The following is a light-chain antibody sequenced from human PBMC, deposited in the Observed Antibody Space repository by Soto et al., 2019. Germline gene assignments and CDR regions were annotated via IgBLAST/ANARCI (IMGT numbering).Light chain of an antibody. Sequence: DIRMNQSPSTLPASMGDRVTIPCRANQSISTWLAWYQQKPGKAPNLLIYKASRLETGVPSRFSGSGSGTEFTLTISFLQPDDFATYYCQQYNSYSPLTFGGGTMVDVK. CDR1: QSISTW. CDR3: QQYNSYSPLT. J-gene: IGKJ4*01. CDR2: KAS. V-gene: IGKV1-5*03.